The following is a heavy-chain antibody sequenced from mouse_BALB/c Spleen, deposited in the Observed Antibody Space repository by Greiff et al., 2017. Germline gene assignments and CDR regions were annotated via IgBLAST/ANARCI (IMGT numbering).Heavy chain of an antibody. CDR1: GFNIKDYY. CDR3: RGAPYYFDY. J-gene: IGHJ2*01. CDR2: IDPENGDT. V-gene: IGHV14-4*02. Sequence: EVQLQQSGAELVRPGASVKLSCTASGFNIKDYYMHWVKQRPEQGLEWIGWIDPENGDTEYAPKFQGKATMTADTSSNTAYLQLSSLTSEDTAVYYCRGAPYYFDYWGQGTTLTVSS.